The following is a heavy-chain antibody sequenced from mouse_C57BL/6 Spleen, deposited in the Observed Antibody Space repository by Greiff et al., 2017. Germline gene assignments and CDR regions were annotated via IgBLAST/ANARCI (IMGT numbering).Heavy chain of an antibody. J-gene: IGHJ3*01. D-gene: IGHD2-3*01. CDR2: MDPSDSYT. V-gene: IGHV1-50*01. Sequence: VQLQQPGAELVKPGASVKLSCKASGYTFTSYWMQWVKQRPGQGLEWIGEMDPSDSYTNYNQKFKGKATLTVDTSSSTAYMQLSSLTSEDSAVYYCARKWDGYYPFAYWGQGTLVTVSA. CDR1: GYTFTSYW. CDR3: ARKWDGYYPFAY.